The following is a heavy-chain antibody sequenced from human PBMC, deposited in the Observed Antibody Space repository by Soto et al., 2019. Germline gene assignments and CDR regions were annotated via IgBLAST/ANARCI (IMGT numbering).Heavy chain of an antibody. J-gene: IGHJ4*02. CDR2: IHYSGST. D-gene: IGHD2-15*01. CDR1: GGSISSYY. V-gene: IGHV4-59*01. CDR3: AGYCSGGSCPDY. Sequence: TLSLTCTVSGGSISSYYWTWIRQPPGKGLEWIGYIHYSGSTKYNPSLKSRVTISVDTSKNQFSLRLTSVTAADTAVYYCAGYCSGGSCPDYWGQGTLVTVSS.